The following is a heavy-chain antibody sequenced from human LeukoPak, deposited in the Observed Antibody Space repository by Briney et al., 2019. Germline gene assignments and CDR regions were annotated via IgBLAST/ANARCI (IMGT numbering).Heavy chain of an antibody. CDR2: IYLFDSDT. J-gene: IGHJ6*03. Sequence: PGGSLRLSCKGSGHNFTNYWIGWVRQVPGKGLEWMGIIYLFDSDTKYSPSFQGQVTISADKSINTAYLQWNSLKASDTAMYYCARRAAKAYDYYYYYMDLWGKGTTVTVSS. CDR3: ARRAAKAYDYYYYYMDL. V-gene: IGHV5-51*01. CDR1: GHNFTNYW. D-gene: IGHD2-2*01.